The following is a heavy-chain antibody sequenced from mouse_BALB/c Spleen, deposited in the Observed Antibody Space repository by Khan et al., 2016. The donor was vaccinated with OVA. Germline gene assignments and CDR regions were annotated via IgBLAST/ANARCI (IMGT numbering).Heavy chain of an antibody. CDR2: ISYSGST. CDR1: GYSITTNYA. Sequence: EVQLVESGPGLVKPSQSLSLTCTVTGYSITTNYAWDWIRQFPGNKLEWMGYISYSGSTSYNPSLKSRISITRDTSKNQFFLLLNSVTTEDTATYYCARKNYYGYAVDNWGQGTSVTVSS. J-gene: IGHJ4*01. D-gene: IGHD1-1*01. CDR3: ARKNYYGYAVDN. V-gene: IGHV3-2*02.